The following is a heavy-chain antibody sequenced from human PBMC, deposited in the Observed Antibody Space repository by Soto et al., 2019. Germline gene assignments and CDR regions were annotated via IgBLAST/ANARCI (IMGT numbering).Heavy chain of an antibody. D-gene: IGHD2-2*01. CDR3: ATARTRPLGDIVVVPAATPFDAFDI. Sequence: ASVKVSCKVSGYTLTELSMHWVRQAPGKGLEWMGGFDPEDGETIYAQKFQGRVTMTEDTSTDTAYMELSSLRSEDTAVYYCATARTRPLGDIVVVPAATPFDAFDIWGQGTMVTVSS. CDR1: GYTLTELS. J-gene: IGHJ3*02. V-gene: IGHV1-24*01. CDR2: FDPEDGET.